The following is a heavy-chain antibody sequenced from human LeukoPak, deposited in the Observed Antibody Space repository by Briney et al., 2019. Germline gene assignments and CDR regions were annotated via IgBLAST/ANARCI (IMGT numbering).Heavy chain of an antibody. Sequence: SETLSLTCTVSGGSISSYYWSWMRQPPGKGLEWLGYFYYSGSTNYHPSLKSRVPISVDTSKNQFSLKLSSVTAADTAVYYCARVQWLDYYYYGMDVWGQGTTVTVSS. CDR3: ARVQWLDYYYYGMDV. J-gene: IGHJ6*02. V-gene: IGHV4-59*01. CDR1: GGSISSYY. CDR2: FYYSGST. D-gene: IGHD6-19*01.